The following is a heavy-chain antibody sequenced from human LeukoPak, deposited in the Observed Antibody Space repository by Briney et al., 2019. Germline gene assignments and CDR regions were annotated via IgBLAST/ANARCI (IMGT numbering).Heavy chain of an antibody. CDR3: ARAFGGSYHIFAFDT. CDR2: IYSTGNT. D-gene: IGHD1-26*01. J-gene: IGHJ3*02. V-gene: IGHV3-53*01. CDR1: GFTVSSNY. Sequence: GGSLRLSCAASGFTVSSNYVSWVRQAPGKGLEWVSLIYSTGNTYFADSVKGRFTLSRDNSKNTLYLQMNSLKTVDTAVYYCARAFGGSYHIFAFDTWGQGTMVTVSS.